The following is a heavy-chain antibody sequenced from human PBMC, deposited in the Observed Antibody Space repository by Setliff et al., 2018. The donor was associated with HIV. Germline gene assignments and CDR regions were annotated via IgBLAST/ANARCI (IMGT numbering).Heavy chain of an antibody. Sequence: PGGSLRLSCATYGFTFSSYAMYWVRQAPGKGLEYVSAINSNGGSTYYADSVKGRFTIPRDNSKSTVYLQMGSLRAEDMAVYYCARVRVAADAPYFDYWGQGTPVTVSS. CDR1: GFTFSSYA. D-gene: IGHD6-13*01. CDR2: INSNGGST. CDR3: ARVRVAADAPYFDY. J-gene: IGHJ4*02. V-gene: IGHV3-64*02.